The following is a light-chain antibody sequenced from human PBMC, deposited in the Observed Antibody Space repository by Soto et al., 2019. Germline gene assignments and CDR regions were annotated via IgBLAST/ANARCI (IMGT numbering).Light chain of an antibody. CDR1: QSVSIN. V-gene: IGKV3D-15*01. CDR3: QQYNNWHPLT. Sequence: EIVMTQSPGTLSVSPGERATLSCRASQSVSINLAWYQQKPGQAPRLLIYDASTRANGIPARFSGSGSGTEFTLTISSLQSKDFAVYYCQQYNNWHPLTFGGGTKVDIK. CDR2: DAS. J-gene: IGKJ4*01.